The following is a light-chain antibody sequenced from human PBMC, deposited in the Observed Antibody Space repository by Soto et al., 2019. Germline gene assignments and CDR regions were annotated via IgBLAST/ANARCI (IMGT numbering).Light chain of an antibody. CDR1: QSVSSSY. J-gene: IGKJ3*01. CDR3: QPYGSSPVFT. CDR2: GAS. Sequence: EIVLTQSPGTLSLSPGERATLSCRASQSVSSSYLAWYQQKPGQAPRLLIYGASSRATGIQNRFSGSGSGTDFTLTISRLEPEDVAMYYGQPYGSSPVFTFGPGPKVDIK. V-gene: IGKV3-20*01.